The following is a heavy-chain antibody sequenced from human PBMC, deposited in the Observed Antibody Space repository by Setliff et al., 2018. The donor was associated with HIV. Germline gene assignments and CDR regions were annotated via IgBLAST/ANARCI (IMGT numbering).Heavy chain of an antibody. CDR3: ARVQTMAVAGTQYYYMDV. J-gene: IGHJ6*03. D-gene: IGHD6-19*01. CDR2: INAGNGNT. CDR1: GYTFTNYA. Sequence: ASVKVSCKASGYTFTNYAMHWLRQAPGQRLEWMGWINAGNGNTRYSQEFQGRVTITRDTSATTAYMELSSLRSEDMGLYYCARVQTMAVAGTQYYYMDVWGKGTTVTVSS. V-gene: IGHV1-3*03.